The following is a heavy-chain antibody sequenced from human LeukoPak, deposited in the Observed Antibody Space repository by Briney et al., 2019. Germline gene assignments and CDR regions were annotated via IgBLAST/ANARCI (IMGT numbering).Heavy chain of an antibody. CDR1: GDSTSSSSYY. CDR3: ARIVGATDYFDH. CDR2: IYFSGST. Sequence: PSETLSLTRTVSGDSTSSSSYYWGWIRQPPGKGLEWIGSIYFSGSTYYNPSLKSRVTISDDTSKNQFSLKLTSVTAADTAVYYCARIVGATDYFDHWGQGTLVTVSS. V-gene: IGHV4-39*01. D-gene: IGHD1-26*01. J-gene: IGHJ4*02.